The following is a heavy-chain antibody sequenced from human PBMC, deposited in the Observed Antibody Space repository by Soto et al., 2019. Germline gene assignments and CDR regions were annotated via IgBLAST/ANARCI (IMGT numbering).Heavy chain of an antibody. V-gene: IGHV3-30*18. D-gene: IGHD3-22*01. J-gene: IGHJ6*02. CDR1: GFTFSSYG. CDR2: ISYDGSNK. Sequence: GSLRLSCAASGFTFSSYGMHWVRQAPGKGLEWVAVISYDGSNKYYADSVKGRFTISRDNSKNTLYLQMNSLRAEDTAVYYCAKDAYDSSGYYSYYYYYGMDVWGQGTTVTVSS. CDR3: AKDAYDSSGYYSYYYYYGMDV.